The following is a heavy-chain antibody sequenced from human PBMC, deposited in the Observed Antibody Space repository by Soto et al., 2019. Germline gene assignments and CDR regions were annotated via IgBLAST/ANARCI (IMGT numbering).Heavy chain of an antibody. CDR2: INPSGGST. V-gene: IGHV1-46*03. J-gene: IGHJ5*02. CDR3: ARECCSSTSCYIRENWFDP. CDR1: GYTFTSYY. D-gene: IGHD2-2*02. Sequence: ASVKVSCKASGYTFTSYYMHWVRQAPGQGLEWMGIINPSGGSTSYAQKFQGRVTMTRDTSTSTVYMELSSLRSEDTAVYCCARECCSSTSCYIRENWFDPWGQGTLVTVSS.